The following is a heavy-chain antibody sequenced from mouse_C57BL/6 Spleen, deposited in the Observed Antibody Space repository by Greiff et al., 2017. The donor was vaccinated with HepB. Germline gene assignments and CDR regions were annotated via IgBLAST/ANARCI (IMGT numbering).Heavy chain of an antibody. Sequence: VQGVESGTELVKPGASVKLSCKASGYTFTSYWMHWVKQRPGQGLEWIGKINPSNGGTNYNEQFKSKATLTVDKSSSTAYMQLSSLTAEDSAVYCCSRSNYVLYYYAMDYWGQGTSVTVSS. CDR1: GYTFTSYW. J-gene: IGHJ4*01. D-gene: IGHD2-5*01. V-gene: IGHV1-53*01. CDR2: INPSNGGT. CDR3: SRSNYVLYYYAMDY.